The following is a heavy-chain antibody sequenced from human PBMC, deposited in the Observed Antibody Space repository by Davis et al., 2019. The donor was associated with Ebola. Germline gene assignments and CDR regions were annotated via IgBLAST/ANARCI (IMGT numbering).Heavy chain of an antibody. Sequence: PGRSLRLSCAASGFTFSSYGMHWVRQAPGKGLEWVAFIRYDGSNKYYADSVKGRFTISGDNSKNTLYLQMNSLRAEDTAVYYCAKDADLNWEGYMDVWGKGTTVTVSS. CDR1: GFTFSSYG. D-gene: IGHD7-27*01. CDR2: IRYDGSNK. CDR3: AKDADLNWEGYMDV. J-gene: IGHJ6*03. V-gene: IGHV3-30*02.